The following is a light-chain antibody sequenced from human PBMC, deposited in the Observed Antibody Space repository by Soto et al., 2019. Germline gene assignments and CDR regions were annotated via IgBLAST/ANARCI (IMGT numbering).Light chain of an antibody. CDR1: SFNIESNY. V-gene: IGLV1-47*01. CDR2: RNN. J-gene: IGLJ1*01. CDR3: AAWDDSLSGYV. Sequence: QLVLTQPPSASGTPGQRVTICCSGSSFNIESNYVYWYQQLPGTAPKLLIYRNNQRPSGVPDRFSGSKSGTSASLAISGLRFEDEADYYCAAWDDSLSGYVFGTGTKLTVL.